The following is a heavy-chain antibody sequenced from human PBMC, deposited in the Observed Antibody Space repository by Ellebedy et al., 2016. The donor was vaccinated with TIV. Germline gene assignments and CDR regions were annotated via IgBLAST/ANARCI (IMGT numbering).Heavy chain of an antibody. V-gene: IGHV3-30*07. D-gene: IGHD5-24*01. CDR3: ARDRDGYNSGLGY. CDR1: GFTFSSYA. J-gene: IGHJ4*02. CDR2: ISYDGSNK. Sequence: GGSLRLSCAASGFTFSSYAMHWVRQAPGKGLEWVAVISYDGSNKYYADSVKGRFTISRDNSKNTLYLQMNSLRAEDTAVYYCARDRDGYNSGLGYWGQGTLVTVSS.